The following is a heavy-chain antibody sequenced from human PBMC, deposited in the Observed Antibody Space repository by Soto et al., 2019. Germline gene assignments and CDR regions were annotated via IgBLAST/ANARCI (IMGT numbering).Heavy chain of an antibody. J-gene: IGHJ4*02. CDR1: GFTFSSYA. CDR3: AKSGTGYSYGYFAYFDY. CDR2: ISGSGGST. Sequence: GGSLRLSCAASGFTFSSYAMSWVRQAPGKGLEWVSAISGSGGSTYYADSVKGRLTISRDNSKNTLYLQMNSLRAEDTAVYYCAKSGTGYSYGYFAYFDYWGQGTLVTVSS. V-gene: IGHV3-23*01. D-gene: IGHD5-18*01.